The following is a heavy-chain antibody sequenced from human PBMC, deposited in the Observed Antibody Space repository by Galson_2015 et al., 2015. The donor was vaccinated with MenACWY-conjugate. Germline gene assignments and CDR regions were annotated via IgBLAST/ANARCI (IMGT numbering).Heavy chain of an antibody. CDR3: ARDRTAARPGIYYYYYYGMDV. Sequence: SLRLSCAASGFTVSSNYMSWVRQAPGKGLEWVSVIYSGGSTYYADPVKGRFTISRDNSKNTLYLQMNSLRAEDTAVYYCARDRTAARPGIYYYYYYGMDVWGQGTTVTVSS. CDR2: IYSGGST. J-gene: IGHJ6*02. CDR1: GFTVSSNY. V-gene: IGHV3-66*01. D-gene: IGHD6-6*01.